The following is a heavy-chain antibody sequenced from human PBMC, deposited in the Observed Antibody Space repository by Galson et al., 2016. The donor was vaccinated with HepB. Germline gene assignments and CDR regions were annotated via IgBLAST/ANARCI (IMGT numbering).Heavy chain of an antibody. CDR3: ARPQREGGNYYSFDY. CDR2: INAGGVST. CDR1: GSTFITYY. Sequence: SVKVSCKASGSTFITYYIHWVRQAPGQGLEWMGVINAGGVSTIYAQKFQGRVSITADESTSTAYMELSSLRSEDTAVYYCARPQREGGNYYSFDYWGQGTLVTVSS. J-gene: IGHJ4*02. D-gene: IGHD1-26*01. V-gene: IGHV1-46*01.